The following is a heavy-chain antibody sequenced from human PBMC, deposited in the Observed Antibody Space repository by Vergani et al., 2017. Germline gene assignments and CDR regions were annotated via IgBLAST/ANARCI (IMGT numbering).Heavy chain of an antibody. J-gene: IGHJ6*02. CDR1: GFTFSSYG. D-gene: IGHD6-13*01. V-gene: IGHV3-30*18. CDR3: AKEIEDSSSRGYYGMDV. Sequence: QVQLVESGGGVVQPGRSLRLSCAASGFTFSSYGMHWVRQAPGKGLEWVAVISYDGSNKYYADSVKGRFTISRDNSKNTRYLQMNSLRADDKAVYYCAKEIEDSSSRGYYGMDVWGQGSTVTGSS. CDR2: ISYDGSNK.